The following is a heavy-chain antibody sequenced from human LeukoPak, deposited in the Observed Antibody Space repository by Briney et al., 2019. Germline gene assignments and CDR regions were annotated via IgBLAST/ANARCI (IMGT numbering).Heavy chain of an antibody. CDR2: IYYSGTT. J-gene: IGHJ4*02. V-gene: IGHV4-59*01. CDR1: GGSISNYY. D-gene: IGHD2-15*01. Sequence: SETLSLTCTVSGGSISNYYWSWIRQPPGKGLEWIGYIYYSGTTNYSPSLKSRVTISVDTSKNQFSLRLSSVTAADTAVYYCARVVNPSCSGGSCYWFMSLTYYFDYWGQGTLVTVSS. CDR3: ARVVNPSCSGGSCYWFMSLTYYFDY.